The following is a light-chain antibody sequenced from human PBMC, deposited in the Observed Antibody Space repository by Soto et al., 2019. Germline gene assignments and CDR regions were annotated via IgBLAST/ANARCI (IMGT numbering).Light chain of an antibody. Sequence: DIRMTQSRSTLSASVGDRVTNACRASQSIGTLMAWHQQEPGKAHKLLIYKASSLESGVPSRVNGSGSGTEFTLTISTLQPDDLATYYCQQYKSSPCTFGQGTKLELK. CDR1: QSIGTL. V-gene: IGKV1-5*03. J-gene: IGKJ2*02. CDR2: KAS. CDR3: QQYKSSPCT.